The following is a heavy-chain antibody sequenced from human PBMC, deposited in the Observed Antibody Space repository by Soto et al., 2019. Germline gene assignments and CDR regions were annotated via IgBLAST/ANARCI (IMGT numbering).Heavy chain of an antibody. CDR3: ARGLTQIAAAGT. D-gene: IGHD6-13*01. Sequence: PGGSMKISCAASGYPFSSYGMHWVRQAPGKGLEWVAVIWYDGSNKYYADSVKGRFTISRDNSKNTLYLQMNSLRAEDTAVYYCARGLTQIAAAGTWGQGTLVTVSS. CDR2: IWYDGSNK. V-gene: IGHV3-33*01. CDR1: GYPFSSYG. J-gene: IGHJ5*02.